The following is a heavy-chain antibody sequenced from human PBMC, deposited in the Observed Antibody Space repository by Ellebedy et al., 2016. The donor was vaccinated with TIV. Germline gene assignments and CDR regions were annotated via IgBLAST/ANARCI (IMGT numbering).Heavy chain of an antibody. Sequence: AASVKVSCKASGYTFTSGGISWVRQAPGQGLEWMGWISTYTGSTNYAQQLQGRVTMTRDTSTSTAYMELRSLRSDDTAIYYCASRESVGVGEVALDYWGQGTLVTVSS. J-gene: IGHJ4*02. V-gene: IGHV1-18*04. CDR3: ASRESVGVGEVALDY. D-gene: IGHD3-10*01. CDR2: ISTYTGST. CDR1: GYTFTSGG.